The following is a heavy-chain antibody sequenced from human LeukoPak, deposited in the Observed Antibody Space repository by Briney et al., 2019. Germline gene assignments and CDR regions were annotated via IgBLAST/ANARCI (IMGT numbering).Heavy chain of an antibody. J-gene: IGHJ5*02. V-gene: IGHV1-18*01. CDR1: GYTFTSYG. D-gene: IGHD3-22*01. CDR3: ARLPDYYDSSWFDP. Sequence: ASVKVSCKASGYTFTSYGIGWVRQAPGQGLEWMGWISAYNGNTNYAQKLQGRVTMTTDTSTSTAYMELRSLRSDDTAVYYCARLPDYYDSSWFDPWGQGTLVTVSS. CDR2: ISAYNGNT.